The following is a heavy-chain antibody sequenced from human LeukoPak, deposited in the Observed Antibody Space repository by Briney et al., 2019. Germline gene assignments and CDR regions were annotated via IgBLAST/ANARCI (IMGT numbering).Heavy chain of an antibody. CDR2: ISSSSSTI. J-gene: IGHJ3*02. Sequence: GGSLRLSCAASGFTFSSYSMNWVRQAPGKGLEWVSYISSSSSTIYYADSVKGRFTISRDHAKNSLYLQMNSLRDEDTAVYYCARSRCSGGSCYAWGAAFDIWGQGTMVTVSS. CDR3: ARSRCSGGSCYAWGAAFDI. CDR1: GFTFSSYS. V-gene: IGHV3-48*02. D-gene: IGHD2-15*01.